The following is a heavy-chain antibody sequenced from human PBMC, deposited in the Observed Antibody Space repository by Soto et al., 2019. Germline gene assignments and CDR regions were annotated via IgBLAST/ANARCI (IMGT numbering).Heavy chain of an antibody. Sequence: QITLKESGPTLVKPTQTLTLTCTFSGFSLSTSGVGVGWIRQPPGKALEWLALIYWDDDKRYSPFLKSRLTITTDTSKNHVVLTMTNMEPVYTATYYCSHVYGGYENFAYWGQGTLVTVSS. CDR2: IYWDDDK. CDR3: SHVYGGYENFAY. J-gene: IGHJ4*02. D-gene: IGHD5-12*01. V-gene: IGHV2-5*02. CDR1: GFSLSTSGVG.